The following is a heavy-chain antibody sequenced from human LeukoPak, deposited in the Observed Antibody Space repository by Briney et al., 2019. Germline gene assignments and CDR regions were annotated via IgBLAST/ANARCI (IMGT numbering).Heavy chain of an antibody. Sequence: AGVSVSHESSGYTFTIYGISWVPQAPAPGREGVGWISVYNGHTNYAQTPQGRATMTTDTPTSTAYMELRSLRSDDTAVYYCARAIGGSYQHYYYYYYMDVWGKGTTVTVSS. V-gene: IGHV1-18*01. J-gene: IGHJ6*03. CDR3: ARAIGGSYQHYYYYYYMDV. CDR2: ISVYNGHT. D-gene: IGHD1-26*01. CDR1: GYTFTIYG.